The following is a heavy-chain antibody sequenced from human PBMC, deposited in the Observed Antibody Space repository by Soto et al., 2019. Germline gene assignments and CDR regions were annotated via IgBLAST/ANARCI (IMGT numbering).Heavy chain of an antibody. CDR1: GFTFSSYG. J-gene: IGHJ3*02. CDR3: ATDFSGIVTGAFDI. D-gene: IGHD1-26*01. V-gene: IGHV3-30*03. CDR2: ISYDGSNK. Sequence: QVQLVESGGGVVQPGRSLRLSCAASGFTFSSYGMHWVRQAPGKGLEWVAVISYDGSNKYYADSVKGRFTIARDNSKNTLYLQMNSLRAEDTAVYYCATDFSGIVTGAFDIWGQGTMVTVSS.